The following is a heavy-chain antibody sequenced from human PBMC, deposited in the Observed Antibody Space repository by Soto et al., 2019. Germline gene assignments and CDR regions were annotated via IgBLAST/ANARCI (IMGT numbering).Heavy chain of an antibody. D-gene: IGHD3-10*01. CDR2: INVGNGNT. CDR3: ARDHYYGSGTYNYFDY. J-gene: IGHJ4*02. CDR1: GYTFTNYA. V-gene: IGHV1-3*01. Sequence: QVQLVQSGAEVKKPGASVKVSCKASGYTFTNYAIHWVRQAPGQRLEWMGWINVGNGNTKYSQKFQGRVSITRDTSASTAYMELSSLRSEDTAVYYCARDHYYGSGTYNYFDYWGQGTLVTVSS.